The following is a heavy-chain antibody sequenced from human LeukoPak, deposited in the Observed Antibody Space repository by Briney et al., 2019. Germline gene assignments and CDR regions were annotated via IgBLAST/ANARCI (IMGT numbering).Heavy chain of an antibody. J-gene: IGHJ5*02. CDR1: GYTFTGYY. V-gene: IGHV1-2*02. CDR3: ARGPPEYCSGGSCHSGRNWIDP. D-gene: IGHD2-15*01. CDR2: INPNSGGT. Sequence: GASVKVSCKASGYTFTGYYMHWVRQAPGQGLEWMGWINPNSGGTNYAQKFQGRVTKTRDTSISTAYMALSRLRSDDTAVYYCARGPPEYCSGGSCHSGRNWIDPWGQGTLVTVSS.